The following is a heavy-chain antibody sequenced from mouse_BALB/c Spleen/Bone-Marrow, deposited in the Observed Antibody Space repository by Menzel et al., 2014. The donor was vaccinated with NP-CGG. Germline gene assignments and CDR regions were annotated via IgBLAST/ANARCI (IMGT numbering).Heavy chain of an antibody. CDR3: ANGSYWYFDV. J-gene: IGHJ1*01. V-gene: IGHV14-3*02. CDR2: IDPANGDT. Sequence: EVKLVESGAELVKPGASVMLSCTASGLNIKDTYMDWVKQRPEQGLEWIGRIDPANGDTNYDPKFQGKATITADTSSNTAYLHFNSLTSEDTAVYYCANGSYWYFDVWGAGTTVTVSS. CDR1: GLNIKDTY. D-gene: IGHD1-2*01.